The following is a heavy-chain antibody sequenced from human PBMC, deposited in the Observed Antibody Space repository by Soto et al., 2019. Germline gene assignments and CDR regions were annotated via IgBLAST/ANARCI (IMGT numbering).Heavy chain of an antibody. CDR3: AKGAYGV. CDR1: GFTFSSYG. D-gene: IGHD4-17*01. V-gene: IGHV3-30*18. Sequence: QVQLVESGGGVVQPGRSLRLSCAASGFTFSSYGMHWVRQAPGKGLEWVAVISYDGSNKYYADSVKGRFTISRDNSKNMLYLQMNSLRAEDTAVYYCAKGAYGVWGQGTTVTVSS. CDR2: ISYDGSNK. J-gene: IGHJ6*02.